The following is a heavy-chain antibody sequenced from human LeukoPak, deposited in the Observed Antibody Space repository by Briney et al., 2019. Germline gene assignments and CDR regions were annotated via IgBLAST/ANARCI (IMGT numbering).Heavy chain of an antibody. Sequence: GGSLRLSCAASGFTFSSSGMSWVRQPPGRGLEWVSEISGNGAYTYYTDSVKGRFTISRDNSKNTLELQMNSLRAEDTAVYYCVKERLGYFDYWGRGALVTVSS. V-gene: IGHV3-23*01. CDR2: ISGNGAYT. CDR3: VKERLGYFDY. D-gene: IGHD3-9*01. CDR1: GFTFSSSG. J-gene: IGHJ4*02.